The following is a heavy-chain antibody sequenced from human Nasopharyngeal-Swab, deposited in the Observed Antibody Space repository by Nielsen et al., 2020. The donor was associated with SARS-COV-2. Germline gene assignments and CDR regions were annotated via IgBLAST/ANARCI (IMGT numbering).Heavy chain of an antibody. CDR2: ISSSDSTT. V-gene: IGHV3-48*03. J-gene: IGHJ4*02. D-gene: IGHD6-19*01. CDR3: ARADSSGWFFSD. Sequence: VRQAPGKGLEWVSYISSSDSTTYYADSVKGRFTISRDNAKNSLYLQMNSLRAEDTGVYYCARADSSGWFFSDWGRGTLVTVSS.